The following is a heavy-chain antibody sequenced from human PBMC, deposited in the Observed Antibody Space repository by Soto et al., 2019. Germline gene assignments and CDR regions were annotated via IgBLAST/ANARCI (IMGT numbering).Heavy chain of an antibody. J-gene: IGHJ5*02. Sequence: ASVKVSCKASGYTFTSYGISWVRQAPGQGLEWMGWISAYNGNTNYAQKLQGRVTMTTGTSTSTAYMELRSLRSDDTAVYYCARDWEDIVVVPAAYYNWFDPWGQGTLVTVSS. CDR3: ARDWEDIVVVPAAYYNWFDP. D-gene: IGHD2-2*01. CDR2: ISAYNGNT. V-gene: IGHV1-18*01. CDR1: GYTFTSYG.